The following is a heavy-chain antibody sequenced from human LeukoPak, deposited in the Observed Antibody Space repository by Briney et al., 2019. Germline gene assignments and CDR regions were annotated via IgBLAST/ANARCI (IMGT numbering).Heavy chain of an antibody. V-gene: IGHV3-30-3*01. J-gene: IGHJ4*02. Sequence: PGGSLRLSCAASGFTFSSYAMHWVRQAPGKGLEWVAVISYDGSNKYYADSVKGRFTISRDNSKNTLYLQMNSLRAEDTAVYYCAREFPDYYFDYWGQGTLVTVSS. CDR1: GFTFSSYA. CDR2: ISYDGSNK. CDR3: AREFPDYYFDY. D-gene: IGHD2-21*02.